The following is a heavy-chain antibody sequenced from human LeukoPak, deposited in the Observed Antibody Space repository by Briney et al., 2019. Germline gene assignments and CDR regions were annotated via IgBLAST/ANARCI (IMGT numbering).Heavy chain of an antibody. V-gene: IGHV4-4*07. Sequence: SETLSLTCTVSGGSISSYYWSWIRQPAGKGLEWIGRIYTSGSTNYNPSLKSRVTMSVDTSKNQFSLKLTSVTAADTAVYYCTRQFKDYYDSGGYYSWGQGTLVTVSS. J-gene: IGHJ4*02. CDR3: TRQFKDYYDSGGYYS. CDR1: GGSISSYY. D-gene: IGHD3-22*01. CDR2: IYTSGST.